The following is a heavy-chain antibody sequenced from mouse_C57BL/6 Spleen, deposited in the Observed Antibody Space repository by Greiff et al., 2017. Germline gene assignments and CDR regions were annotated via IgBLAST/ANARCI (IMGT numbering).Heavy chain of an antibody. CDR2: INYDGSST. CDR1: GFTFSDYY. CDR3: ARGNWDVAWFAY. Sequence: EVQLQESEGGLVQPGSSMKLSCTASGFTFSDYYMAWVRQVPEKGLEWVANINYDGSSTYYLDSLKSRFIISRDNAKNILYLQMSSLKSEDTATYYCARGNWDVAWFAYWGQGTLVTVSA. V-gene: IGHV5-16*01. D-gene: IGHD4-1*01. J-gene: IGHJ3*01.